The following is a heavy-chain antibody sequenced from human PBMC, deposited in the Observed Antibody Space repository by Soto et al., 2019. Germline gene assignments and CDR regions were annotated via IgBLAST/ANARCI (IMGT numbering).Heavy chain of an antibody. CDR1: GFTVSGNY. CDR3: ARGQGDY. J-gene: IGHJ4*02. V-gene: IGHV3-66*01. Sequence: GGSLRLSCAASGFTVSGNYMNWVRQAPGKGLEWVSVLYSGGGTYYADSVKGRFTISRDNSENMLYLQMNSLRVEDTAVYYCARGQGDYWGQGTLVTVSS. CDR2: LYSGGGT.